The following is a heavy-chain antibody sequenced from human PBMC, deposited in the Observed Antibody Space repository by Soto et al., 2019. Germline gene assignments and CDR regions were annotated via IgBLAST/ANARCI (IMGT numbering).Heavy chain of an antibody. D-gene: IGHD4-4*01. J-gene: IGHJ6*01. V-gene: IGHV3-33*01. Sequence: QVQLVESGGGVVQPGRSLRLSCAASGFTFSSHGMHWVRQAPGKVLEWVAVIWHDGSQEYYADSVRGRFTISRDNSKIRGYLKMNSLRDEETAVYKCAGVGRVTTNCGMDVWGQGTTVTVSS. CDR3: AGVGRVTTNCGMDV. CDR1: GFTFSSHG. CDR2: IWHDGSQE.